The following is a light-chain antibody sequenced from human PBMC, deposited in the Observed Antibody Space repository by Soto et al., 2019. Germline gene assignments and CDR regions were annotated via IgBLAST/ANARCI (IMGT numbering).Light chain of an antibody. Sequence: DIPMTQSPSTLSASVGDRVTITCRASQNINNWLAWYQQKPGKAPKLLIYKASTLESGVPSRFSGSGFGTEFTLTISSLQPDDCATYYCQQYNTYSFTGGPGAKVDIK. J-gene: IGKJ3*01. CDR1: QNINNW. V-gene: IGKV1-5*03. CDR3: QQYNTYSFT. CDR2: KAS.